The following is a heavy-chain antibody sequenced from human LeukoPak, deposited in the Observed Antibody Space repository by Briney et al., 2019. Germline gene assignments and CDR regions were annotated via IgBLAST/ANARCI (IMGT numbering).Heavy chain of an antibody. CDR1: GFTVSRNY. V-gene: IGHV3-23*01. D-gene: IGHD5-18*01. J-gene: IGHJ2*01. Sequence: GGSLRLSCAASGFTVSRNYMSWVRQAPGKGLEWVSAVGGSDTSTYYADSVKGRFTITRDHSKNTLFLQMSSLRAEDSAVYYCARGAYNYGPIYWHFDLWGRGTLVTVSS. CDR2: VGGSDTST. CDR3: ARGAYNYGPIYWHFDL.